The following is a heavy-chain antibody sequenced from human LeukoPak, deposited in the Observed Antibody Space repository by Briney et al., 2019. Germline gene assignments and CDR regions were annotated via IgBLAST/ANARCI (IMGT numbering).Heavy chain of an antibody. V-gene: IGHV1-18*01. D-gene: IGHD3-22*01. CDR3: ARPYDSSGYYNYYFDN. CDR1: GYSFITYG. J-gene: IGHJ4*02. CDR2: ISAYNRST. Sequence: ASVKVSCKASGYSFITYGISWVRQAPGQGLEWMGWISAYNRSTDYAQNLQGRVTMTTDTSTSTAYTEMRSLRSDDTAVYYCARPYDSSGYYNYYFDNWGQGTLVTVSS.